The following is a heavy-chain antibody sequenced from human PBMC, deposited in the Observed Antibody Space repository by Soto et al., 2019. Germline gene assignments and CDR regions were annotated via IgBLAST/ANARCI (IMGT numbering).Heavy chain of an antibody. CDR3: ARAVAVAADFDY. D-gene: IGHD6-19*01. CDR2: INAGNGNI. Sequence: ASVKVFCKASGYTFTSYAMHWVRQAPGQRLEWMGWINAGNGNIKYSQKFRGRVTITRDTSASTAYMELSSLRSEDTAVYYCARAVAVAADFDYWGQGTLVTVSS. CDR1: GYTFTSYA. V-gene: IGHV1-3*01. J-gene: IGHJ4*02.